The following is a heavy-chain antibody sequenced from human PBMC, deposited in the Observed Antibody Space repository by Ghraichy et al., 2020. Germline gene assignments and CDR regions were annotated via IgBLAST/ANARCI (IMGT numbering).Heavy chain of an antibody. D-gene: IGHD3-22*01. V-gene: IGHV3-21*01. Sequence: GESLTISCAASGFTFSNYNMNWVRQTPRKGLEWVSSISSSSTFIYYADSVKGRFTISRDNAKNSLYLQMNSLGAEDTAVYYCARDDGSGFYTRTTTEFWGQGTLVTVSS. CDR1: GFTFSNYN. J-gene: IGHJ4*02. CDR3: ARDDGSGFYTRTTTEF. CDR2: ISSSSTFI.